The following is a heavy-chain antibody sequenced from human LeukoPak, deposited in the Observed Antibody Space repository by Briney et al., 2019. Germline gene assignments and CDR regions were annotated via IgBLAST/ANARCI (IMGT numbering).Heavy chain of an antibody. CDR3: VGWSDY. V-gene: IGHV3-30*03. CDR2: ISYDGSNK. CDR1: GFTFSSYS. D-gene: IGHD2-15*01. Sequence: GGSLRLSCAASGFTFSSYSMNWVRQAPGKGLEWVAVISYDGSNKNYEDSVKGRFTISRDNSKNMLFLQMNSLRAEDTAVYYCVGWSDYWGQGTLVTVSS. J-gene: IGHJ4*02.